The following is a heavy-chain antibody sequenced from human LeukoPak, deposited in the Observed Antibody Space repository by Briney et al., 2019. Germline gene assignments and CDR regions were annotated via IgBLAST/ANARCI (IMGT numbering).Heavy chain of an antibody. CDR2: IYHSGSA. V-gene: IGHV4-38-2*02. J-gene: IGHJ4*02. CDR3: ARVRVVIVPDYFDH. D-gene: IGHD3-16*02. Sequence: SETLSLTCTVSGYSISSGYHWGWIRQPPGKELEWIGSIYHSGSAYHNPSLKSRVTISVDTSKNQFSLKLSSVTAADTAVYYCARVRVVIVPDYFDHWGQGTLVTVSS. CDR1: GYSISSGYH.